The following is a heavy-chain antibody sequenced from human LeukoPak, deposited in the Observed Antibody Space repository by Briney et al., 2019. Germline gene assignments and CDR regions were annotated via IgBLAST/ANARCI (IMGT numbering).Heavy chain of an antibody. CDR3: ARQGKFCATTTCSIRDAFDI. V-gene: IGHV4-61*08. J-gene: IGHJ3*02. CDR2: ITYSGYN. D-gene: IGHD1-26*01. Sequence: SETLSLTCTVSGGSIRGIRGYYGNWIRQSPGRGLEWVGFITYSGYNDHNPALKSRVNISIDTSKNKFCLNLSSVTAADTAVYFCARQGKFCATTTCSIRDAFDIWGPGTTVIVSS. CDR1: GGSIRGIRGYY.